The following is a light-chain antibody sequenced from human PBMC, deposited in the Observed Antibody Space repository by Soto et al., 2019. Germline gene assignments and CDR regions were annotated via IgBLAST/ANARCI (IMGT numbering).Light chain of an antibody. CDR2: DAS. Sequence: EIVLTQSPATLSLSPGERATLSCRASQSIGTYLAWYQQKPGQAPRLLIYDASNRATGIPARFSGSGSGTDFTLTISRLEPEDFAVYYCQQYNNWPPITFGQGTRLEIK. J-gene: IGKJ5*01. V-gene: IGKV3-11*01. CDR3: QQYNNWPPIT. CDR1: QSIGTY.